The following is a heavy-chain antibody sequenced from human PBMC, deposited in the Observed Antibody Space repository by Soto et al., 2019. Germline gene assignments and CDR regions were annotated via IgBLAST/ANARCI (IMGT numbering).Heavy chain of an antibody. CDR2: VSTSGRST. CDR3: VKQAHGLDGVAFDY. CDR1: GFIFSEST. Sequence: GSLRLSCSASGFIFSESTIYWVRQVPGKGLEAISAVSTSGRSTYYADSVKDRFTISRDNSKNTLFLQMGSLRPEDTAICYCVKQAHGLDGVAFDYWGQGTQVTVSS. J-gene: IGHJ4*02. D-gene: IGHD2-15*01. V-gene: IGHV3-64D*06.